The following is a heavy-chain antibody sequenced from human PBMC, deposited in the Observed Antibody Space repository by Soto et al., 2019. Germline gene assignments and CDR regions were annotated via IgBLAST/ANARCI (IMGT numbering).Heavy chain of an antibody. CDR1: GFTFSSYS. D-gene: IGHD2-21*02. Sequence: GGSLRLSCAASGFTFSSYSMNWVRQAPGKGLEWVSSISSSSSYIYYADSVKGRFTISRDNAKNSLYLQMNSLRAEDTAVYYCAREKEYCGGDCYSAFDIWGQGTMVTVSS. CDR3: AREKEYCGGDCYSAFDI. J-gene: IGHJ3*02. CDR2: ISSSSSYI. V-gene: IGHV3-21*01.